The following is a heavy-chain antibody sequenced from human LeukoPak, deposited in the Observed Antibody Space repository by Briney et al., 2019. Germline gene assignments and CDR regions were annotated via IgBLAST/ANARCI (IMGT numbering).Heavy chain of an antibody. Sequence: GASVKVSCKASGYTFTSYDMNWVRQATGQGLEWMGWMNPNSGNTSYAQKLQGRVTMTRNTSISTAYMELSSLRSEDTAVYYCARDRSIAARPAPVWFDPWGQGTLVTVSS. CDR2: MNPNSGNT. V-gene: IGHV1-8*02. J-gene: IGHJ5*02. CDR1: GYTFTSYD. D-gene: IGHD6-6*01. CDR3: ARDRSIAARPAPVWFDP.